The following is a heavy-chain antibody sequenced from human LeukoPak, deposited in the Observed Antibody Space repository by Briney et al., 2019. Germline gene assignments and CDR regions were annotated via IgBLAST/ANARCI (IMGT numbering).Heavy chain of an antibody. CDR2: ISYDGSNK. D-gene: IGHD2-21*02. CDR1: GSTFSIYG. J-gene: IGHJ4*02. CDR3: ASRIVVVTAKTRTPFDY. V-gene: IGHV3-30*12. Sequence: PGGSLRLSCAASGSTFSIYGMHWVRQAPGKGLEWVAVISYDGSNKYYADSVKGRFTISRDNPKNTLYLQMNSLRAEDTAVYYCASRIVVVTAKTRTPFDYWGQGTLVTVSS.